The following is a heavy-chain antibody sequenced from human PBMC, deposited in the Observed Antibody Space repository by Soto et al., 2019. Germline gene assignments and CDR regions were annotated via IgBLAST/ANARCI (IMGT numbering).Heavy chain of an antibody. CDR3: ARDKRDLRFLEWSYYFDF. CDR1: GFTFSSYA. J-gene: IGHJ4*02. D-gene: IGHD3-3*01. Sequence: PGGSLRLSCAASGFTFSSYAMSWVRQAPGKGLEWVSAISGGGGTTYYGDSVEGRFTMSRDNSKNTLYLQMNSLRAEDTAVYYCARDKRDLRFLEWSYYFDFWGQGTLVTVSS. V-gene: IGHV3-23*01. CDR2: ISGGGGTT.